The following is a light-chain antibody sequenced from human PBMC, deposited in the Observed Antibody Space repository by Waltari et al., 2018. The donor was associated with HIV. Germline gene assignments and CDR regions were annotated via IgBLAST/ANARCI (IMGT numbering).Light chain of an antibody. V-gene: IGKV1-39*01. CDR3: QQSYTLWT. CDR1: QSVDIY. CDR2: SAS. Sequence: DIQMTQSPSSLSASVGDRVSITCQTSQSVDIYLNWYQQKPGEVPKLLISSASNLHSVVPSRFSGSGSGTDFTLTISSLQPEDFATYYCQQSYTLWTFGPGTKV. J-gene: IGKJ1*01.